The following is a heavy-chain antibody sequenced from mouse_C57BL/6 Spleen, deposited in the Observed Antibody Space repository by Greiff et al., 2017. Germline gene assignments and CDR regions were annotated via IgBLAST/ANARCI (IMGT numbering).Heavy chain of an antibody. Sequence: ESGPGLVKPSQSLSLTCSVTGYSITSGYYWNWIRQFPGNKLEWMGYISYDGSNNYNPSLKNRISITRDTSKNQFFLKLNSVTTEDTATYYCARDDYDERGYAMDYWGQGTSVTVSS. J-gene: IGHJ4*01. CDR2: ISYDGSN. D-gene: IGHD2-4*01. CDR1: GYSITSGYY. V-gene: IGHV3-6*01. CDR3: ARDDYDERGYAMDY.